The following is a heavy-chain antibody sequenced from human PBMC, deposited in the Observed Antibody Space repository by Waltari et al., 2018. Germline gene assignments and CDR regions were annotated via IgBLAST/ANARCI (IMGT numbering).Heavy chain of an antibody. CDR1: GYTLPAYA. Sequence: QVQLVQSGAEVKKPGASVKVACKDYGYTLPAYAVHWMRQAPGKGLEWVVWINCVNGNIKYSPKFEGRVTITRETSANTAYMELSRLRSEDTAVYYCARGGERSTWYSRFDPWGQGTLVSVSS. CDR2: INCVNGNI. CDR3: ARGGERSTWYSRFDP. J-gene: IGHJ5*02. D-gene: IGHD6-13*01. V-gene: IGHV1-3*01.